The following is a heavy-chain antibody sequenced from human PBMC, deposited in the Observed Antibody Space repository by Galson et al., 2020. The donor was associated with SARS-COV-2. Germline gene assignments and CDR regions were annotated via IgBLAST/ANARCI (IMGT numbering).Heavy chain of an antibody. J-gene: IGHJ4*02. CDR3: ARETDEHSSSWYDY. D-gene: IGHD6-13*01. V-gene: IGHV3-30*04. Sequence: QLGESLKISCAASGFTLSRSAMHWVRQAPGKGLEWVSIISYDGTTRYNSDSMKGRFPISRDISKNTLYLQMNSLRPEDKAVYYCARETDEHSSSWYDYWGQGTLVTVSS. CDR1: GFTLSRSA. CDR2: ISYDGTTR.